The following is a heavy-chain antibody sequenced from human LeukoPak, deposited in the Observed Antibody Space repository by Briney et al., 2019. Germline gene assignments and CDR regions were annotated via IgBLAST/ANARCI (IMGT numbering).Heavy chain of an antibody. V-gene: IGHV3-7*01. Sequence: PGGSLRLSCSASGFTFSNYWMSWVRQAPGKGLEWVAHIKQDASEKYYVDSVKGRFTISRDNAKSSLYLQMNSLRAEDTAVYYCARALDSSSSRYQAFEEWGQGTLVTVSS. D-gene: IGHD2-2*01. J-gene: IGHJ4*02. CDR2: IKQDASEK. CDR3: ARALDSSSSRYQAFEE. CDR1: GFTFSNYW.